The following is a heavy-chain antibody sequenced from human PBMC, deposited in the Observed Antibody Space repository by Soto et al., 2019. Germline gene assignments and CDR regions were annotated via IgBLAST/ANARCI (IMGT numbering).Heavy chain of an antibody. J-gene: IGHJ5*02. CDR2: IIPIFGTA. V-gene: IGHV1-69*13. Sequence: ASVKVSCKASGGTFSSYAISWVRQAPGQGLEWMGGIIPIFGTANYAQKFQGRVTITADESTSTAYMELSSLRSGDTAVYYCARDPNHYGSGSSPRPFDPWGQGTLVTVSS. CDR3: ARDPNHYGSGSSPRPFDP. D-gene: IGHD3-10*01. CDR1: GGTFSSYA.